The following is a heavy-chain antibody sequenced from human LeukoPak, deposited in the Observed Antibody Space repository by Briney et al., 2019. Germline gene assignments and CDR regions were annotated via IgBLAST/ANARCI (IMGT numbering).Heavy chain of an antibody. CDR3: ARDISSGYYDAFDI. CDR2: ISYDGSNK. Sequence: GGSLRLSCAASGFTFSSYGMHWVRQAPGKGLEWVAVISYDGSNKYYADSVKGRFTISRDNSKNTLYLQMNSLRAEDTAVYYCARDISSGYYDAFDIWGQGTMVTVSS. CDR1: GFTFSSYG. D-gene: IGHD3-22*01. V-gene: IGHV3-30*03. J-gene: IGHJ3*02.